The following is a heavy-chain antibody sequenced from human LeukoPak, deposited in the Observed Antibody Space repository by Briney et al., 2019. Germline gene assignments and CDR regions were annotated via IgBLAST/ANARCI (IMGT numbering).Heavy chain of an antibody. V-gene: IGHV1-18*01. D-gene: IGHD1-26*01. Sequence: ASVKVSCKASGYTFTSYGISWVRQGPGQGLEWMGWISAYNGDTNYAQKLQGRVTMTTDTSTTTAYMGLRSLRSDDTAVYYCARGLAVGATFQHWGQGTLVTVSS. CDR1: GYTFTSYG. J-gene: IGHJ1*01. CDR3: ARGLAVGATFQH. CDR2: ISAYNGDT.